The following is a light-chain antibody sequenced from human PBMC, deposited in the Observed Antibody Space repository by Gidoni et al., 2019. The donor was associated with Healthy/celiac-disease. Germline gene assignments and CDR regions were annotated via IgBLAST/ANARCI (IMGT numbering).Light chain of an antibody. V-gene: IGKV4-1*01. CDR1: QSVLYSSNNKNY. CDR3: QQYYRTPPT. Sequence: DIVMTQSPDSLAVSLGEKATINCKSSQSVLYSSNNKNYLAWYQQKPGQPPKLLIYWASTRESGVPDRSSGSGSGTDFTLTISSLQAEDVAVYYCQQYYRTPPTFGGGTKVEIK. CDR2: WAS. J-gene: IGKJ4*01.